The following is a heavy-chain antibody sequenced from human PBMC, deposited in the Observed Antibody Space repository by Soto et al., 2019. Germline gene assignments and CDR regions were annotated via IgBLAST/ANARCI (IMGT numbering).Heavy chain of an antibody. V-gene: IGHV5-10-1*01. D-gene: IGHD6-13*01. CDR1: GYSFTSYL. J-gene: IGHJ6*02. Sequence: GESLKISCKGSGYSFTSYLISWVRQMPGEGLGWMGRIDPSDSYTNYSPSCQGHVTISADKSISTAYLQWSSLKASDTAMYYCARPIAAAGTLGYYYYGMDVWGQGTTVTVSS. CDR3: ARPIAAAGTLGYYYYGMDV. CDR2: IDPSDSYT.